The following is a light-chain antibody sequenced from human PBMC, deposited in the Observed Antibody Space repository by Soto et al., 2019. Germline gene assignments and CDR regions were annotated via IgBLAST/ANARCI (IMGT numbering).Light chain of an antibody. CDR3: QLYGASPFT. Sequence: VVLTQSPATLSLSPGERATLSCRASRHVYINALGWYQQKPGRTPTLLIYGASTRATDVPDRFSATGSGTDFSLTISRVEPEDSAVYYCQLYGASPFTFGPGTRLEI. CDR1: RHVYINA. J-gene: IGKJ3*01. V-gene: IGKV3-20*01. CDR2: GAS.